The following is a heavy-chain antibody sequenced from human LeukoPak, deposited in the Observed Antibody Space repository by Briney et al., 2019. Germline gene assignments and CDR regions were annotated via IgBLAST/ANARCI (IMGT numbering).Heavy chain of an antibody. CDR2: ISGSGGST. CDR3: ANMRWGPFDY. Sequence: PGGSLRLSCAASGFTFSSYAISSVRQAPRNRLEWVSAISGSGGSTYYADSVKGRFTISRDNSKNTLYLQMNSLRAEDTVVYYCANMRWGPFDYWGQGTLVTVSS. J-gene: IGHJ4*02. D-gene: IGHD3-16*01. V-gene: IGHV3-23*01. CDR1: GFTFSSYA.